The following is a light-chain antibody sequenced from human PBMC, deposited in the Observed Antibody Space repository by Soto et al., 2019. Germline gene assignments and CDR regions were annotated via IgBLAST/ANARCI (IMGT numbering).Light chain of an antibody. CDR2: GAS. V-gene: IGKV3-15*01. CDR1: QSVSSD. Sequence: EIVMTQSPATLSVSPGEGAPLSCRASQSVSSDLAWYQQKPGQAPRLLFYGASTRATGVPARFSGSGSGTAFTLTVSSLQSEDFAIYYCRQYNNWPLTFGQGTRLEIK. J-gene: IGKJ5*01. CDR3: RQYNNWPLT.